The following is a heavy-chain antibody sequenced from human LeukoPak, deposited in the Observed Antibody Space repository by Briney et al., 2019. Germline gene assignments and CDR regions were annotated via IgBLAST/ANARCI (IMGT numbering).Heavy chain of an antibody. J-gene: IGHJ4*02. V-gene: IGHV3-21*01. Sequence: PGGSLRLSCAASGFTFSSYSMNCVRHARGKGLEWVSSISSSGAYIFYADSVKGRFTISRDNAKNSLYLQMTSLRAEDTAVYYCAREPTTVSPPGWGQGTLVTVSS. CDR3: AREPTTVSPPG. CDR2: ISSSGAYI. D-gene: IGHD4-11*01. CDR1: GFTFSSYS.